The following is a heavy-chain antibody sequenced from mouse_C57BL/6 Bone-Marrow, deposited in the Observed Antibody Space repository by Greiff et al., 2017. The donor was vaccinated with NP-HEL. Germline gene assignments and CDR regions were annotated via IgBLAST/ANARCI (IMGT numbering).Heavy chain of an antibody. CDR1: GFTFSSYA. Sequence: EVKLVESGEGLVKPGGSLKLSCAASGFTFSSYAMSWVRQTPEKRLEWVAYISSGGDYIYYADTVKGRFTISRDNARNTLYLQMSSLKSEDTAMYYCTRERVDGYYVRWYFDVWGTGTTVTVSS. V-gene: IGHV5-9-1*02. CDR2: ISSGGDYI. J-gene: IGHJ1*03. CDR3: TRERVDGYYVRWYFDV. D-gene: IGHD2-3*01.